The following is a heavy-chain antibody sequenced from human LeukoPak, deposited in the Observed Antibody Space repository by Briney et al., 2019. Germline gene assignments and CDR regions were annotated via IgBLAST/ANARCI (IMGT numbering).Heavy chain of an antibody. Sequence: PSETLSLTCTVSGGSITTSTYYWAWIRQPPGKGLEWIGSIYSSGSTYYNPSLKSRVTISVDTSKNQFSLNLSSVTAADTAVYYCARDRKYYYHKDVWGKGTTVTVSS. V-gene: IGHV4-39*07. CDR1: GGSITTSTYY. CDR2: IYSSGST. CDR3: ARDRKYYYHKDV. J-gene: IGHJ6*04. D-gene: IGHD1-14*01.